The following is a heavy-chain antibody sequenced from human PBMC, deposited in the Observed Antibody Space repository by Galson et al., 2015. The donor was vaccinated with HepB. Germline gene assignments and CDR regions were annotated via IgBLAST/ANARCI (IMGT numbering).Heavy chain of an antibody. CDR1: GFNFTKAW. J-gene: IGHJ4*02. V-gene: IGHV3-15*01. CDR2: IKNKAEGGTA. CDR3: TTGSLVIMTGGTDRDDY. D-gene: IGHD3-9*01. Sequence: SLRLSCAASGFNFTKAWMAWVRQAPGKGLEWVGRIKNKAEGGTADYGAAVKGRVTISRDDPNNTLYLQMNRLKIEDTGVYYCTTGSLVIMTGGTDRDDYWGQGTLVTVSS.